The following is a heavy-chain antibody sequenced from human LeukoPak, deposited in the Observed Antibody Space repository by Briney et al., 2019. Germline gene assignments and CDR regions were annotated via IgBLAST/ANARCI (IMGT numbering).Heavy chain of an antibody. CDR1: GFTLSRYW. CDR2: INSDGSST. J-gene: IGHJ4*02. Sequence: QPGGSLRLSCAASGFTLSRYWMHWVRHAPGKGLVWVSRINSDGSSTSYADSVKGRFTISRDNAKNTLYLQMDSPRAEDTAVYYCARARVFDDSSGYYFDYWGQGTLVTVSS. D-gene: IGHD3-22*01. V-gene: IGHV3-74*01. CDR3: ARARVFDDSSGYYFDY.